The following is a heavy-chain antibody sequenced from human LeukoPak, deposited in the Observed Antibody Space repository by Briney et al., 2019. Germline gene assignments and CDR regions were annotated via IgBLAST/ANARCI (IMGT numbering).Heavy chain of an antibody. V-gene: IGHV4-39*07. CDR3: ARAFFGSGSYYGADYYYYYMDL. D-gene: IGHD3-10*01. CDR2: IYYTGST. J-gene: IGHJ6*03. Sequence: SETLSLTCAVSGASISGSGYYLGWIRQPPGKGLEWIGNIYYTGSTYYNASLQSRVTISIDMSKNQFSLTLSSVTAADTAVYYCARAFFGSGSYYGADYYYYYMDLWGKGTTVTVSS. CDR1: GASISGSGYY.